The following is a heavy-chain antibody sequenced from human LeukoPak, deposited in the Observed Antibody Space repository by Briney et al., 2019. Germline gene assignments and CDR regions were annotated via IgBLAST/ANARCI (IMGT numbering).Heavy chain of an antibody. D-gene: IGHD2/OR15-2a*01. CDR1: GYTFTSYA. CDR3: AREELGGPEESDY. CDR2: ISADNGNT. J-gene: IGHJ4*02. Sequence: GSVKVSCKASGYTFTSYAISWVRQAPGQGLEWMGWISADNGNTDYAQRFQGRVTMTTDTSTSTAYMELRSLRSDDTAVYYCAREELGGPEESDYWGQGTLVTVSS. V-gene: IGHV1-18*01.